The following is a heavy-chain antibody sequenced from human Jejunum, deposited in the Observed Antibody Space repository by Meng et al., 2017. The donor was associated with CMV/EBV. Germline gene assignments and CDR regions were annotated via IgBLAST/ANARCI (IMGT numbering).Heavy chain of an antibody. J-gene: IGHJ4*02. CDR2: IVGSGGGT. CDR3: VKVGSCSAGTCREGYNTFFDY. CDR1: TYA. Sequence: TYAIAWVRQAPGKGLGWVSTIVGSGGGTYYADSVRGRFTISRDNSKNTLYLQLNSLRADDTALYFCVKVGSCSAGTCREGYNTFFDYWGQGTLVTVSS. D-gene: IGHD2-15*01. V-gene: IGHV3-23*01.